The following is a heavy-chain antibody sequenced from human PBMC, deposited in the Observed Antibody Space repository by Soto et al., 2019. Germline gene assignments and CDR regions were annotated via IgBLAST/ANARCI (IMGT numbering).Heavy chain of an antibody. CDR1: GFTFSSYG. J-gene: IGHJ6*02. CDR3: AKSADYYYYHALDV. CDR2: IGGRGIST. Sequence: EVQLLESGGGLVQPGGSLRVSCEASGFTFSSYGMSWVRQGPGKGLEWISGIGGRGISTQYADSVKGRITISRDNSKNTLYRKMNTLRAEDKAVYYCAKSADYYYYHALDVWGRGTTVPVSS. V-gene: IGHV3-23*01.